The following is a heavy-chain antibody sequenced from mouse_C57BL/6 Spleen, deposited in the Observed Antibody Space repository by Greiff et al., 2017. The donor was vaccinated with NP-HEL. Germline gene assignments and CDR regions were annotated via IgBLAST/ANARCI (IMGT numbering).Heavy chain of an antibody. CDR3: ARHPFSTRSGAWFAY. CDR2: IRNKANGYTT. Sequence: DVHLVESGGGLVQPGGSLSLSCAASGFTFTDYYMSWVRQPPGKALEWLGFIRNKANGYTTEYSASVKGRFTISRDNSQSILYLQMNALRAEDSATYYCARHPFSTRSGAWFAYWGQGTLVTVSA. D-gene: IGHD1-1*01. CDR1: GFTFTDYY. V-gene: IGHV7-3*01. J-gene: IGHJ3*01.